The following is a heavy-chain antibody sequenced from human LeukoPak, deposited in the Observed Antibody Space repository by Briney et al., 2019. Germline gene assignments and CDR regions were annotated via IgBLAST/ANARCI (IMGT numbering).Heavy chain of an antibody. CDR2: ISAYNGNT. D-gene: IGHD3-10*01. V-gene: IGHV1-18*01. J-gene: IGHJ3*02. CDR1: GYTFTSYG. CDR3: ARDFFHYGSGSRVANAFDI. Sequence: ATVKVSCKASGYTFTSYGISWVRQAPGQGLEWMGWISAYNGNTNYAQKLRGRVTMTTDTSTSTAYMELRSLRSDDTAVYYCARDFFHYGSGSRVANAFDIWGQGTMVTVSS.